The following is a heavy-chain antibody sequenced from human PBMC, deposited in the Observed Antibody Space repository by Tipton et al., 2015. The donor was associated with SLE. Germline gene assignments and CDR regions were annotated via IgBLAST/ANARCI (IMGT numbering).Heavy chain of an antibody. D-gene: IGHD1-14*01. Sequence: TLSLTCTVSGGSISSGGYYWGWIRQSPGKGLELIGITYYSGNTYYNPSLKSRVTIAIDTSKNQFSLKLNSVTAADTAVYYCVRDRSFDIWGQGTMVTVSS. J-gene: IGHJ3*02. V-gene: IGHV4-39*07. CDR3: VRDRSFDI. CDR1: GGSISSGGYY. CDR2: TYYSGNT.